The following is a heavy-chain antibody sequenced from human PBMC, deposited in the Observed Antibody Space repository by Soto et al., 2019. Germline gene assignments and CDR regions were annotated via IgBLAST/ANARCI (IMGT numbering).Heavy chain of an antibody. CDR1: GYTFTGQY. V-gene: IGHV1-2*02. CDR3: ARESSGVTLYGMDV. CDR2: INPNSGDT. J-gene: IGHJ6*02. D-gene: IGHD3-10*01. Sequence: ASVKVSCKASGYTFTGQYMHWVRQAPGQGLEWMGWINPNSGDTNYAQKFQGRVTMTRDTSIGTAYMELSSLRSNDTAIYYCARESSGVTLYGMDVWGQGTTVTVSS.